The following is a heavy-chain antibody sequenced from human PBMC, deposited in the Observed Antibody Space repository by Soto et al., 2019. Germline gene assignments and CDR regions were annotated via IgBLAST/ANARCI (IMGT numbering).Heavy chain of an antibody. CDR2: ISWNSDSI. J-gene: IGHJ4*02. D-gene: IGHD3-9*01. Sequence: HAGSLRQSVAAGEFVFDDCGRHFDWQAQGKGLEWVSGISWNSDSIGYADSVKGRFTISRDNAKKSLYLQMNSLRAEDTALYYCASGRGYDILTGYYPYFDYWGQGTLVTVSS. CDR1: EFVFDDCG. V-gene: IGHV3-9*01. CDR3: ASGRGYDILTGYYPYFDY.